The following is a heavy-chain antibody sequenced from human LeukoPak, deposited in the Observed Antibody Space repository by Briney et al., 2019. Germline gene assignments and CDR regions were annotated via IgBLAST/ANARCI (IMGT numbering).Heavy chain of an antibody. Sequence: GGSLRLSCAAPGFTFSRHGMHWARHAPGKGLKWVAGMSKDGATIRYEGSVEGRFTISRDNSKNTVYLQMNSLRAEDTAVYYCAKVGLPDALINWIDSWGQGTLVTVSS. J-gene: IGHJ5*01. D-gene: IGHD2-2*01. V-gene: IGHV3-30*18. CDR1: GFTFSRHG. CDR2: MSKDGATI. CDR3: AKVGLPDALINWIDS.